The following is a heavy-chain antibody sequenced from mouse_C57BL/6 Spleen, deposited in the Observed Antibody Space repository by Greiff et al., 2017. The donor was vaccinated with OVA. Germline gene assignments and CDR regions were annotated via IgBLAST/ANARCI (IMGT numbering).Heavy chain of an antibody. CDR1: GYAFSSSW. J-gene: IGHJ1*03. CDR3: ARDYGSHWYFDV. D-gene: IGHD1-1*01. V-gene: IGHV1-82*01. CDR2: IYPGDGDT. Sequence: VKLQESGPELVKPGASVKISCKASGYAFSSSWMNWVKQRPGKGLEWIGRIYPGDGDTNYNGKFKGKATLTADKSSSTAYMQLSSLTSEDSAVYFCARDYGSHWYFDVWGTGTTVTVSS.